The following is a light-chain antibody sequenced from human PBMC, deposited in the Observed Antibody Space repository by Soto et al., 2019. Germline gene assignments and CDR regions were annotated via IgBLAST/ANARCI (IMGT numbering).Light chain of an antibody. Sequence: EIVLTQSPGTLSLSPGERATLSCRSSQSVSSNYLAWYQQKPDQAPRLVIYDVSCRATGIPDRFSGSGSGTDVTLPISRLEPEEFAVYYCQQYGSSPTFGQGTKVEIQ. J-gene: IGKJ1*01. V-gene: IGKV3-20*01. CDR2: DVS. CDR3: QQYGSSPT. CDR1: QSVSSNY.